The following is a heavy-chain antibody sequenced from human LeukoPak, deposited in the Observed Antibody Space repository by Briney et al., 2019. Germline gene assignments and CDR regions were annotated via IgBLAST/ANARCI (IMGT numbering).Heavy chain of an antibody. J-gene: IGHJ5*02. V-gene: IGHV1-8*01. CDR1: GYTFTSHD. CDR2: MNPNSGNT. Sequence: ASVKVSCKASGYTFTSHDINWVRQATGQGPEWIGWMNPNSGNTGYAQKFKGRVTMARDNSITTGYMELRSLKSEDTAVYYCARGRRERGYWFAPWGQGTLVTVSS. CDR3: ARGRRERGYWFAP. D-gene: IGHD6-13*01.